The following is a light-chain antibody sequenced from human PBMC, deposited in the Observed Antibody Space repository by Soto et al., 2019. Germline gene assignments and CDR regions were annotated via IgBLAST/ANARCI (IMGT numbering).Light chain of an antibody. CDR2: GNS. V-gene: IGLV1-40*01. J-gene: IGLJ2*01. CDR3: QSYDSSLSGSV. CDR1: SSNIGAGYD. Sequence: QSVLTQPPSVSGAPGQRVTISCTGSSSNIGAGYDVHWYQQLPGTAPKLLIYGNSNRPSGVPDRFSGSKSGTSASLAITGXXAEXEADYYCQSYDSSLSGSVFGGGTKLTVL.